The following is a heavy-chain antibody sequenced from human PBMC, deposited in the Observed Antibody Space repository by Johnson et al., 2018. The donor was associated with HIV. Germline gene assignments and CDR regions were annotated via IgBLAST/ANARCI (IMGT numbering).Heavy chain of an antibody. CDR2: ISYDGSNK. Sequence: QVQLVESGGGVVQPGRSPRLSCAASGFTFSSYAMHWVRQAPGKGLEWVAVISYDGSNKYYADSVKGRFAISRDNSKHTLYLQMNSLRDEDTAVYYCASWGVGSSWNHDAFDIWGQGTMVTVSS. CDR1: GFTFSSYA. D-gene: IGHD6-13*01. V-gene: IGHV3-30*09. J-gene: IGHJ3*02. CDR3: ASWGVGSSWNHDAFDI.